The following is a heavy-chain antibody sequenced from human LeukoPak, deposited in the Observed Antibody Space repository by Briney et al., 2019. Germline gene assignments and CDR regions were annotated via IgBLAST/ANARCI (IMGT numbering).Heavy chain of an antibody. D-gene: IGHD2-15*01. CDR1: GFAFSSYV. CDR3: AKRAVGAAYYFDY. CDR2: ISSSGDST. V-gene: IGHV3-23*01. Sequence: PGGSLRLSCAASGFAFSSYVMSWVRQAPGKGLEWVSDISSSGDSTQYADSVKGRFTISRDNSKNTLFLQMNSLRAEDTAVYYCAKRAVGAAYYFDYWGQGTLVTVSS. J-gene: IGHJ4*02.